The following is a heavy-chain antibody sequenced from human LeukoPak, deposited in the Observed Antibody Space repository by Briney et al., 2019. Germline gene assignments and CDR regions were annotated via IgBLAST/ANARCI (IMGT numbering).Heavy chain of an antibody. D-gene: IGHD6-6*01. CDR1: GFTFSSHS. V-gene: IGHV3-48*02. Sequence: GGSLRLSCAASGFTFSSHSLNWVRQAPGKGLEWVSYISSSTGTIYYADSVKGRFTISRDNAKNSMYLQMNSLRDEDTAVYYCARDMRKQLAYYYGMDVWGQGTTVTVSS. J-gene: IGHJ6*02. CDR3: ARDMRKQLAYYYGMDV. CDR2: ISSSTGTI.